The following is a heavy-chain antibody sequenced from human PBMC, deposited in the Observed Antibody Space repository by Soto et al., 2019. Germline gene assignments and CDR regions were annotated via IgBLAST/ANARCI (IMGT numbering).Heavy chain of an antibody. Sequence: QVQLVESGGGVVQPGRSLRLSCAASGFTFSSYAMHWVRQAPGKGLEWVAVISYDGSNKYYADSVKGRFTISRDNSKNTLYLQMNSLRAEDTAVYYCAIIEVGYCSGGSCSTDAFDIWGQGTMVTVSS. CDR1: GFTFSSYA. D-gene: IGHD2-15*01. V-gene: IGHV3-30-3*01. CDR3: AIIEVGYCSGGSCSTDAFDI. J-gene: IGHJ3*02. CDR2: ISYDGSNK.